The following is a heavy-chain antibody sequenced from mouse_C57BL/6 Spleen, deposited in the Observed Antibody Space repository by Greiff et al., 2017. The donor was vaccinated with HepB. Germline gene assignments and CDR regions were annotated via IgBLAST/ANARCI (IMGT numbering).Heavy chain of an antibody. V-gene: IGHV1-53*01. Sequence: QVQLQQPGTELVKPGASVKLSCKASGYTFTSYWMHWVKQRPGQGLEWIGNINPSNGGTNYNDKFKGKATLTVDKSSSTAYMQLSSRTSEDAAVYYCARETLYYDYPLFAYWGQGTLVTVSA. D-gene: IGHD2-4*01. J-gene: IGHJ3*01. CDR1: GYTFTSYW. CDR2: INPSNGGT. CDR3: ARETLYYDYPLFAY.